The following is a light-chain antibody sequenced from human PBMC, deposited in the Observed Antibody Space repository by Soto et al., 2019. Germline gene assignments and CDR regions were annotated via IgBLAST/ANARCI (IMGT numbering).Light chain of an antibody. J-gene: IGLJ3*02. CDR3: SSYTSSSTPWV. V-gene: IGLV2-14*01. Sequence: QSVLTQPASVSGSPGQSITISCTGTSSDVGGYNYVSWYQQHPGKAPKLMISEVSNRPSGVSNRFSGSKSGNTASLTISGLPAEDEADYDCSSYTSSSTPWVFGGGTQVTVL. CDR1: SSDVGGYNY. CDR2: EVS.